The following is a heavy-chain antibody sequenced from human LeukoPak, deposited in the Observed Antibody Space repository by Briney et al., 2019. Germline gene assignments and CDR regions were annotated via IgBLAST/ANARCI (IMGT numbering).Heavy chain of an antibody. CDR1: GYTFTGYY. D-gene: IGHD5-12*01. V-gene: IGHV1-2*02. CDR3: ARVLWSGHDNNWLDP. J-gene: IGHJ5*02. Sequence: GASVTVSCKASGYTFTGYYLHWGRQAPGQGLEWMGWISPKSGATNFAKRFQDRVTMTWDTSISTVYMDLSGLRSDDTAVYYCARVLWSGHDNNWLDPWGQGTLVTVSS. CDR2: ISPKSGAT.